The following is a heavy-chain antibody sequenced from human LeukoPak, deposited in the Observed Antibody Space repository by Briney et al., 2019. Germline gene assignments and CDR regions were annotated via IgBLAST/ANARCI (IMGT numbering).Heavy chain of an antibody. CDR1: GYTHTELS. V-gene: IGHV1-24*01. J-gene: IGHJ4*02. D-gene: IGHD3-10*01. CDR3: ATGPTMVRGVIFGY. CDR2: FDPEDGET. Sequence: ASVKVSCKVSGYTHTELSMHWVRQAPGKGLEWMGGFDPEDGETIYAQKFQGRVTMTEDTSTDTAYMELSSLRSEDTAVYYCATGPTMVRGVIFGYWGQGTLVTVSS.